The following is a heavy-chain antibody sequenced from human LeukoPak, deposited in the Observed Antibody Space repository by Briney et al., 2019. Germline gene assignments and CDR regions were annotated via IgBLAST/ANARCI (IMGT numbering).Heavy chain of an antibody. CDR2: IYYSGST. V-gene: IGHV4-59*01. D-gene: IGHD3-22*01. CDR3: ARYDDSGVSTWGIDY. CDR1: GGSISSYY. Sequence: SETLSLTCTVSGGSISSYYWSWIRQPPGKGLEWIGYIYYSGSTNYNPSLKSRVTISVDTSKNQFSLKLSSVTAADTAVYYCARYDDSGVSTWGIDYWGQGTLVTVSS. J-gene: IGHJ4*02.